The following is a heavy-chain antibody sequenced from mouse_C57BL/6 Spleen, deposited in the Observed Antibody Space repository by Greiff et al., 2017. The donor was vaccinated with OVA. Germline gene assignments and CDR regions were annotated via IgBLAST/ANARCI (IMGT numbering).Heavy chain of an antibody. D-gene: IGHD1-1*01. CDR3: ARLGYYGSDAMDY. CDR1: GYTFTSYG. Sequence: VQLQESGAELARPGASVKLSCKASGYTFTSYGISWVKQRTGQGLEWIGEIYPRSGNTYYNEKFKGKATLTADKSSSTAYMELRSLTSEDSAVYFCARLGYYGSDAMDYWGQGTSVTVSS. J-gene: IGHJ4*01. V-gene: IGHV1-81*01. CDR2: IYPRSGNT.